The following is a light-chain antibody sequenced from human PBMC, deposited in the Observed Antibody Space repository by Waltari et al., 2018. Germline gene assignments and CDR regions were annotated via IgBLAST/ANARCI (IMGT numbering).Light chain of an antibody. CDR2: DVY. Sequence: QSALTQPRSVSGSPGQSVTISCTGTSSTVGTYKYVAWYQQHPGKAPRLIIYDVYKRPSGVPDRFSGPKSGNTASLTISGLQAEDEADYYCCSYAGSYTYVFGSVTEVTVL. J-gene: IGLJ1*01. CDR3: CSYAGSYTYV. CDR1: SSTVGTYKY. V-gene: IGLV2-11*01.